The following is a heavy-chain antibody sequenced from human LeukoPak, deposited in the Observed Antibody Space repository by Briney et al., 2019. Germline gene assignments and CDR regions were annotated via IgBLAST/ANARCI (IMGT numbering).Heavy chain of an antibody. CDR2: IYYSGRT. CDR3: KQKTAYEILTGYFAPQYAFDI. CDR1: GGSVSSGSYY. D-gene: IGHD3-9*01. J-gene: IGHJ3*02. V-gene: IGHV4-61*01. Sequence: SETLSLTCTVSGGSVSSGSYYWSWIRQPPLKALEWIVYIYYSGRTNYNPSLKSRVTISVDTSKNQFSLKLSSVTAADTAVFFFKQKTAYEILTGYFAPQYAFDIWGQGTMVTVSS.